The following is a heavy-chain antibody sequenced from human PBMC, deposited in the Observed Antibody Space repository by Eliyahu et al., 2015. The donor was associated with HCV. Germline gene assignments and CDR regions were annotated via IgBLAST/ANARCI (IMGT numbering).Heavy chain of an antibody. Sequence: EVQLVESGGGLVQPGGSLRLSCSASGFTFXSYAMHWVRQAPGKGLEYVSGISSYGTXTYYADSVRGRFTISRDNSENTMYLQMSSLRAEDTAVYYCVKDFLLFFWNRNAFDIWGQGTMVTVSS. CDR1: GFTFXSYA. CDR3: VKDFLLFFWNRNAFDI. CDR2: ISSYGTXT. D-gene: IGHD1/OR15-1a*01. V-gene: IGHV3-64D*06. J-gene: IGHJ3*02.